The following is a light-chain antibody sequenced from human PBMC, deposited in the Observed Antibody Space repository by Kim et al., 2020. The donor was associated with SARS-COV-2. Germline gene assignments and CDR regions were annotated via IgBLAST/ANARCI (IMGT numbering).Light chain of an antibody. CDR2: EVT. Sequence: QSALTQPPSVSGSPGQSVTISCTATNSDVGTYNRVSWYQQPTGTAPKLMIYEVTNRPSGVPARFSGSNSGNTASLTISGLQAEDEADYYCSSYTNSGTLVFGGGTQLTVL. CDR3: SSYTNSGTLV. J-gene: IGLJ2*01. V-gene: IGLV2-18*02. CDR1: NSDVGTYNR.